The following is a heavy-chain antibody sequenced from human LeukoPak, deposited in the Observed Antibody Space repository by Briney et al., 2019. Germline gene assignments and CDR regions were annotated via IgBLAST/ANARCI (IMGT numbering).Heavy chain of an antibody. CDR1: GFTFSSYA. D-gene: IGHD3-3*01. Sequence: PGGSLRLSCAASGFTFSSYAMSWVRQAPGKGLEWVSAISGSGGSTYYADSVKGRFTISRDNSKNTLYLQMNSLRAEDTAVYYCAKDYYDFWSGSPRPGKDVWGQGTTVTVSS. CDR2: ISGSGGST. J-gene: IGHJ6*02. V-gene: IGHV3-23*01. CDR3: AKDYYDFWSGSPRPGKDV.